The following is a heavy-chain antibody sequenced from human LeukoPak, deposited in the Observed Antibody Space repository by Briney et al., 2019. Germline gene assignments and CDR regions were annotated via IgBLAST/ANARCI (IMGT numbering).Heavy chain of an antibody. J-gene: IGHJ6*02. V-gene: IGHV4-59*01. CDR3: AREWPQQIGDGYYYGIDV. CDR1: SGSISSYY. Sequence: PSETLSLTCTVSSGSISSYYWSWLRQPPGKGLEGFGYIYYNGTTNSNPSLKSLVTIPVDTSKNQFSLKLSSVTGADTAVYYCAREWPQQIGDGYYYGIDVWGQGTTVTVYS. CDR2: IYYNGTT. D-gene: IGHD3-10*01.